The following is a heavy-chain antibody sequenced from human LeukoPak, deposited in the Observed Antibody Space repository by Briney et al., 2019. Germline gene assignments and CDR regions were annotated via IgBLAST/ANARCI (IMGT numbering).Heavy chain of an antibody. D-gene: IGHD5-24*01. Sequence: SSETLSLTCAVYGGSFSGYYWSWIRQPPGKGLEWIGYIYYSGSTNYNPSLKSRVTISVDTSKNQFSLKLSSVTAADTAVYYCARAYRDGYKHFDYWGQGTLVTVSS. CDR2: IYYSGST. J-gene: IGHJ4*02. CDR3: ARAYRDGYKHFDY. V-gene: IGHV4-59*01. CDR1: GGSFSGYY.